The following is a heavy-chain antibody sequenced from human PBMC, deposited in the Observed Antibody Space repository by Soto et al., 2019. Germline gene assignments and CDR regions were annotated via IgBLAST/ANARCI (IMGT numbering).Heavy chain of an antibody. V-gene: IGHV4-30-4*01. CDR1: GGSISSGDYY. D-gene: IGHD3-22*01. CDR2: IYYSGST. CDR3: ARGPYYYDSSGLVHYFDY. Sequence: QVQLQESGPGLVKPSQTLSLTCTVSGGSISSGDYYWSWIRQPPGKGLEWIGYIYYSGSTYYNPSLKSRVTISVDTSKNQFSLKLSSVTAADTAVYYCARGPYYYDSSGLVHYFDYWGQGTLVTVSS. J-gene: IGHJ4*02.